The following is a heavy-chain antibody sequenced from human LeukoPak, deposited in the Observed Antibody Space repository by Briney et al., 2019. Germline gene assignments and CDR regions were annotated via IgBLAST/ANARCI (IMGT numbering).Heavy chain of an antibody. CDR1: GGSISSYY. V-gene: IGHV4-59*01. D-gene: IGHD1-26*01. CDR2: IYYSGST. J-gene: IGHJ1*01. CDR3: ARGLNRFLGAIPTEEYFQH. Sequence: PSETLWLTCTVSGGSISSYYWSWIRQPPGKGLEWIGYIYYSGSTNYNPSLKSRVTISVDTSKNQFSLKLSSVTAADTAVYYCARGLNRFLGAIPTEEYFQHWGQGTLVTVSS.